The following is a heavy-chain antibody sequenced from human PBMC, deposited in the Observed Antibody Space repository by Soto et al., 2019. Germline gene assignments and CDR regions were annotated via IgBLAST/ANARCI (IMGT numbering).Heavy chain of an antibody. CDR3: ARGQVVAVAGRRFDP. CDR1: SGSISSSNW. D-gene: IGHD6-19*01. J-gene: IGHJ5*02. V-gene: IGHV4-4*02. Sequence: QVQLQESGQGLVKPSGTMSLTCAVSSGSISSSNWWSWVRQPPGKGLEWIGEIYHSGSTNYNPSLKSRVTIAVDKSKNQFSLKLSSVTAADTAVYYCARGQVVAVAGRRFDPWGQGTLVTVSS. CDR2: IYHSGST.